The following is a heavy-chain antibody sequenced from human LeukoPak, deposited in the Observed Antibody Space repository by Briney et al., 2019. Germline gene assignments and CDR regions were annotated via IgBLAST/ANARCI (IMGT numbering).Heavy chain of an antibody. Sequence: SETLSLTYTVSSGSTTGYYWSWIRQPPGKRLEWIGYVAYSGATNYNLSFKSRVTISLDTSKTQFSLKLSSVTAADTAFYYCARTVSGYYFDAWGPGTLVTVSS. CDR1: SGSTTGYY. CDR2: VAYSGAT. CDR3: ARTVSGYYFDA. J-gene: IGHJ5*02. D-gene: IGHD5-12*01. V-gene: IGHV4-59*01.